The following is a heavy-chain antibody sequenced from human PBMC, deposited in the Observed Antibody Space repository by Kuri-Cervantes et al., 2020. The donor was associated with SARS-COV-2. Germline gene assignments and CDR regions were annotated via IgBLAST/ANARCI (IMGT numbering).Heavy chain of an antibody. D-gene: IGHD1-1*01. Sequence: GGSLRLSCAASGFTFSSYAMSWVRQAPGKGLEWVAVISHDGNNKHYADSVKGRFTISRDNSKNTVYVQMNSLRGEDTAVYYCVRDKVQLERPRYDYYYYDMDVWGQGTTVTVSS. J-gene: IGHJ6*02. CDR2: ISHDGNNK. CDR3: VRDKVQLERPRYDYYYYDMDV. CDR1: GFTFSSYA. V-gene: IGHV3-30*03.